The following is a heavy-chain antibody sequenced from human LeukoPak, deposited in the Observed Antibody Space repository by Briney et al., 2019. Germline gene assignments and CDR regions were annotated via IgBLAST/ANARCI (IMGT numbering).Heavy chain of an antibody. V-gene: IGHV3-64D*09. CDR1: GFTFSNYA. CDR2: ISSNGGST. Sequence: PGGSLRLSCTASGFTFSNYAMHWVRQATGKGLEYVSAISSNGGSTNYADSVKGRFTVSRDNSKNTLYLQMSSLRAEDTAVYYCVKASSSWYDAAFDIWGQGTTVTVSS. CDR3: VKASSSWYDAAFDI. J-gene: IGHJ3*02. D-gene: IGHD6-13*01.